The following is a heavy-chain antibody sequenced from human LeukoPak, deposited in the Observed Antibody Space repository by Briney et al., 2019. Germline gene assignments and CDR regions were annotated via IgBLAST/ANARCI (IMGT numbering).Heavy chain of an antibody. CDR2: IYTSGST. D-gene: IGHD6-6*01. CDR1: GGSISSGSYY. J-gene: IGHJ6*03. V-gene: IGHV4-61*02. Sequence: SQTLSLTCTVSGGSISSGSYYWSWIRQPAGKGLEWIGRIYTSGSTNYNPSLKGRVTISVDTSKNQFSLKLSSVTAADTAVYYCARQAPYRSYYYYYMDVWGKGTTVTVSS. CDR3: ARQAPYRSYYYYYMDV.